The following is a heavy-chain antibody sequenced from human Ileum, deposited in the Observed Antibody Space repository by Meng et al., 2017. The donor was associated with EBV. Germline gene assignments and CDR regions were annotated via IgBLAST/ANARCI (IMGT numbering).Heavy chain of an antibody. CDR2: IHHTRGP. Sequence: QRQRKESGPGLVGPSGTLSLSLSVSGDSISNEYWWSWVRQSPGKGLEWIGEIHHTRGPNYNPSLKSRVIISVDKSNNHFSLRLSAVTAADTAVYYCASNGAFSLDHWGQGTLVTVSS. D-gene: IGHD2-8*01. CDR3: ASNGAFSLDH. J-gene: IGHJ4*02. CDR1: GDSISNEYW. V-gene: IGHV4-4*02.